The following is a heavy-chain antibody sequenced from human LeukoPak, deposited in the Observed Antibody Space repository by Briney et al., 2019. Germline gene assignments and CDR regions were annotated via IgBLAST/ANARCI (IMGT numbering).Heavy chain of an antibody. J-gene: IGHJ6*02. CDR1: GGSISGYY. V-gene: IGHV4-59*01. Sequence: SETLSLTCTVSGGSISGYYWSWIRQPPGKGLEWIGYTYYTGSTDSNPSLKSRITISVDTSKNQFSLKVTSVTAADTAVYYCARYGYSDYFYFALDVWGQGTTVTVSS. CDR2: TYYTGST. CDR3: ARYGYSDYFYFALDV. D-gene: IGHD2/OR15-2a*01.